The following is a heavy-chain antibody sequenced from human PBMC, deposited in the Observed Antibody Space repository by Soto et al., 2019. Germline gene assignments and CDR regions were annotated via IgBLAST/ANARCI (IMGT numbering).Heavy chain of an antibody. Sequence: QVQLVESGGGLVKPGGSLRLSCAVSGFTFSDYYMTWIRQAPGKGLEWVSYISSSTSHTNYADSVKGRFTISRDNAKNSVFLQMNSLRAEDTAVYYCARGRRAAAAYFDFWGQGTLATVS. J-gene: IGHJ4*02. V-gene: IGHV3-11*05. CDR3: ARGRRAAAAYFDF. CDR2: ISSSTSHT. D-gene: IGHD6-13*01. CDR1: GFTFSDYY.